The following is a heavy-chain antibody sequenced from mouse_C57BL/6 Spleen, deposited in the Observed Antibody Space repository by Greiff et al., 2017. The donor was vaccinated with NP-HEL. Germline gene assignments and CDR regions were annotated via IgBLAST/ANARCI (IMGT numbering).Heavy chain of an antibody. CDR3: ARSPIYYYGSSYVDYSAMDY. J-gene: IGHJ4*01. CDR2: INPNNGGT. D-gene: IGHD1-1*01. CDR1: GYTFTDYN. Sequence: LPQSGPELVKPGASVKIPCKASGYTFTDYNMDWVKQSHGKSLEWIGDINPNNGGTNYNQKFKGKATLTVDKSSSTAYMELRSLTSEDTSVYYCARSPIYYYGSSYVDYSAMDYWGQGTSVTVSS. V-gene: IGHV1-18*01.